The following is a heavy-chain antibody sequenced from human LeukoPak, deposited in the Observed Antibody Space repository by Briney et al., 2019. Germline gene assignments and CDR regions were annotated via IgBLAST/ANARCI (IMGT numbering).Heavy chain of an antibody. V-gene: IGHV3-30-3*01. CDR3: ARDGQHIVVVPAAICWDPWDYGMDV. CDR1: GFTFSSYA. Sequence: GRSLRLSCAASGFTFSSYAMHWVRQAPGKGLEWVAVISYDGSNKYYADSVKGRFTISRDNSKNTLYLQMNSLRAEDTAVYYCARDGQHIVVVPAAICWDPWDYGMDVWGQGTTVTVSS. CDR2: ISYDGSNK. D-gene: IGHD2-2*02. J-gene: IGHJ6*02.